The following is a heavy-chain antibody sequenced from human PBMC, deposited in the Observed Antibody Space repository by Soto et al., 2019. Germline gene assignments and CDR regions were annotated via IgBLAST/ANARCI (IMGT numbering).Heavy chain of an antibody. D-gene: IGHD6-19*01. V-gene: IGHV3-33*01. Sequence: QVQLVESGGGVVQPGRSLRLSCAASGFTFSDYGMQWVRQAPGKGLEWVAAIWSDGSSEYYADAVKGRFTISRDNSKDTLFLQMSSLRADDTAVYFCASGHVYYESGWYSDYWGQGTLVTVSS. J-gene: IGHJ4*02. CDR1: GFTFSDYG. CDR3: ASGHVYYESGWYSDY. CDR2: IWSDGSSE.